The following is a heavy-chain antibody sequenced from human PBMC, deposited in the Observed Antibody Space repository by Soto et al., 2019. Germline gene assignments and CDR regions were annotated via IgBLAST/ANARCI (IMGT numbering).Heavy chain of an antibody. CDR1: GYTFTRYG. V-gene: IGHV1-18*01. Sequence: QGQLVQSGAEVKKPGASVKVSCKASGYTFTRYGISWVRQAPGQGLEWMGWISGYNGDTSYAQKFQGRVTMTVDTSTTTAFMELTSLTSDDRAVYYCAKNGQPPYDYYGMDVWGQGTTVTVSS. D-gene: IGHD2-8*01. CDR2: ISGYNGDT. CDR3: AKNGQPPYDYYGMDV. J-gene: IGHJ6*02.